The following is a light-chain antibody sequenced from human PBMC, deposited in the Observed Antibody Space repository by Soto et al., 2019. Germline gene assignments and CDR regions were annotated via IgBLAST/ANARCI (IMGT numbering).Light chain of an antibody. V-gene: IGKV3-11*01. CDR1: QSVGTY. Sequence: ENVLTQSPGTLSLSPGERATLSCRASQSVGTYLAWYQQKPGQAPRLLIFDASKRATCIPARFSGSGSGTDFTLTISSLETEDLAVYYCQHRSNWPSWTFGAGTKVDIK. CDR3: QHRSNWPSWT. J-gene: IGKJ1*01. CDR2: DAS.